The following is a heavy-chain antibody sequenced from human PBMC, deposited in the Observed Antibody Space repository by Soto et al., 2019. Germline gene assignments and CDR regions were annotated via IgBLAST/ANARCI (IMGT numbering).Heavy chain of an antibody. CDR1: GFTFSDYY. CDR2: ISGSGGST. D-gene: IGHD2-2*01. J-gene: IGHJ4*02. CDR3: AKDPDIVVVPAATTYSSRDFDY. V-gene: IGHV3-23*01. Sequence: PGGPLRLSCAASGFTFSDYYMSWISQAPGKGLESVSYISGSGGSTYYADSVKGRFTISRDNSKNTLYLQMNSLRAEDTAVYYCAKDPDIVVVPAATTYSSRDFDYWGQGTLVTVSS.